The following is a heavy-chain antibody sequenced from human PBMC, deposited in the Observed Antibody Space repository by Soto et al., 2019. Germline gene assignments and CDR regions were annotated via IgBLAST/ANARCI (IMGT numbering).Heavy chain of an antibody. CDR3: AFRDPDAFDI. CDR2: ITNSGSNK. J-gene: IGHJ3*02. D-gene: IGHD2-21*02. V-gene: IGHV3-30*03. Sequence: GGSLRLSCAASGFTFSSYSMNWVRQAPGKGLEWVAVITNSGSNKYYADSVKGRFTISRDNAKNTLYLQMNSLRAEDTAVYYCAFRDPDAFDIWGQGTMVTVSS. CDR1: GFTFSSYS.